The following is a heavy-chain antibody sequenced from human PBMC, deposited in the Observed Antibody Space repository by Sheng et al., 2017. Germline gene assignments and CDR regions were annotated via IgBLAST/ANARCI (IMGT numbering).Heavy chain of an antibody. Sequence: EVQLVESGGGLIQPGGSLRLSCAASGFTVSSNYMSWVRQAPGKGLEWVSVIYSGGSTYYADSVKGRFTISRDNSKNTLYLQMNSLRAEDTAVYYCARVRQFDYYGMDVWGQGTTVTV. V-gene: IGHV3-53*01. CDR3: ARVRQFDYYGMDV. D-gene: IGHD3-16*01. CDR2: IYSGGST. J-gene: IGHJ6*02. CDR1: GFTVSSNY.